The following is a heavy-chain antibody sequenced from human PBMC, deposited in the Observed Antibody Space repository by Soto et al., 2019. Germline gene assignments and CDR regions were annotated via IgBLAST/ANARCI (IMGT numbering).Heavy chain of an antibody. Sequence: GESLKISCKGSGYSFTNYWINWVRQMPGKGLEWMGRIDPSNSYTKYSPSFEGHVTISADKSITTAYLQWRSLKASDTAIYYCARFYTTTWPQEVDYWGQGTLVTVSS. D-gene: IGHD1-1*01. CDR1: GYSFTNYW. V-gene: IGHV5-10-1*01. CDR3: ARFYTTTWPQEVDY. CDR2: IDPSNSYT. J-gene: IGHJ4*02.